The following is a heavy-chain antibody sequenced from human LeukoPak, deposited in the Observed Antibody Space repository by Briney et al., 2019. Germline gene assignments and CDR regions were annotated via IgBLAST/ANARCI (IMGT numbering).Heavy chain of an antibody. CDR3: ARDRDSSGWYEGFDY. CDR1: GFTFSSYW. CDR2: INSDESST. J-gene: IGHJ4*02. Sequence: GGSLRLSCAASGFTFSSYWMHWVRQAPGKGLVWVSRINSDESSTSYADSVKGRFTISRDNAKNTLYLQMNSLRAEDTAVYYCARDRDSSGWYEGFDYWGQGTLVTVSS. D-gene: IGHD6-19*01. V-gene: IGHV3-74*01.